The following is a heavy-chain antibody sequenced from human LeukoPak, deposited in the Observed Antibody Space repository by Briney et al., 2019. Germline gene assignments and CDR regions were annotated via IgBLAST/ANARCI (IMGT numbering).Heavy chain of an antibody. CDR1: GFTVSSNY. Sequence: PGGSLRLSCAASGFTVSSNYMSWVRQAPGKGLEWVSVIYSGGSTYYADSVKGRFTISRDNSKNTLYLQMNGLRAEDTAVYYYAGPRGYSYGLVYWGQGTLVTVSS. J-gene: IGHJ4*02. CDR2: IYSGGST. V-gene: IGHV3-53*01. CDR3: AGPRGYSYGLVY. D-gene: IGHD5-18*01.